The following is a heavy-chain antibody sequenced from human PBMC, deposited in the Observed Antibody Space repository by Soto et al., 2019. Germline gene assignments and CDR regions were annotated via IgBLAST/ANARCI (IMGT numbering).Heavy chain of an antibody. Sequence: TSVKLSSEAPGGTFSSYAISWVRQSHGKGFEWMGGIIPIFGTANYAQKFQGRVTITADESTSTAYMELSSLRSENTVVYFCARDRGWELLSAFDIWGQGTMVTVSS. J-gene: IGHJ3*02. CDR1: GGTFSSYA. D-gene: IGHD1-26*01. CDR3: ARDRGWELLSAFDI. V-gene: IGHV1-69*13. CDR2: IIPIFGTA.